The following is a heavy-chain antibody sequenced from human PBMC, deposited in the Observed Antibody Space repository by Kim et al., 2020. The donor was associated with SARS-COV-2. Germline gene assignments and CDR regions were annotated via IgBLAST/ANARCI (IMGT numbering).Heavy chain of an antibody. CDR3: ARDSWDIAVARYNWFDP. CDR1: GFTFTDYY. V-gene: IGHV1-2*06. D-gene: IGHD6-19*01. CDR2: INPNSGGT. J-gene: IGHJ5*02. Sequence: ASVTVSCKASGFTFTDYYMHWLRQAPGQGLEWMGRINPNSGGTNYAQKFQGTVTMTRDTSISTAYMELSRLRSDDTAVYYCARDSWDIAVARYNWFDPWGQGTLVTVSS.